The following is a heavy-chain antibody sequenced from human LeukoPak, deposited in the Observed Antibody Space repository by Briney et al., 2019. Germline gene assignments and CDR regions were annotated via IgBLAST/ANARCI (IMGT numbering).Heavy chain of an antibody. CDR2: IYYSGST. Sequence: SETLSLTCTVSGGSISSSSYYWGWIRQPPGKGLEWIGSIYYSGSTYYNPSLKSRVTISVDTSKNQFSLKLSSVTAADTAVYYCARVKQEYYYGSGSYRINWFDPWGQGTLVTVSS. CDR1: GGSISSSSYY. CDR3: ARVKQEYYYGSGSYRINWFDP. V-gene: IGHV4-39*07. J-gene: IGHJ5*02. D-gene: IGHD3-10*01.